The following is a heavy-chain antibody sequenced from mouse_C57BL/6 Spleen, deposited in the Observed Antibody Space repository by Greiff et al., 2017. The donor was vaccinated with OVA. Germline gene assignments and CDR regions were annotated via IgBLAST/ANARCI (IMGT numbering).Heavy chain of an antibody. CDR2: INPSTGGT. CDR1: GYSFTGYY. J-gene: IGHJ1*03. Sequence: VQLQQSGPELVKPGASVKISCKASGYSFTGYYMNWVKQSPEKSLEWIGEINPSTGGTTYNQKFKAKATLTVDKSSSTAYMQLKSLTSEDSAVYYCATYYDYDEGYFDVWGTGTTVTVSS. CDR3: ATYYDYDEGYFDV. D-gene: IGHD2-4*01. V-gene: IGHV1-42*01.